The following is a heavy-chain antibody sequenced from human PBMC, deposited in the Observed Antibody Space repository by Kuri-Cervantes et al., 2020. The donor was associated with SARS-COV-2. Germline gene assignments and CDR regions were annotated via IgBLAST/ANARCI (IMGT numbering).Heavy chain of an antibody. CDR2: ISSSSSTI. D-gene: IGHD2-2*01. CDR3: ARDGWGSTSHNWFDP. Sequence: GGSLRLSCAASGLTFSVYGLNWVRQAPGKGLEWVSYISSSSSTIHYADSVKGRFTISRDNAKNSLYLQMNSLRAEDTAVYYCARDGWGSTSHNWFDPWGQGTPVTVSS. V-gene: IGHV3-48*04. CDR1: GLTFSVYG. J-gene: IGHJ5*02.